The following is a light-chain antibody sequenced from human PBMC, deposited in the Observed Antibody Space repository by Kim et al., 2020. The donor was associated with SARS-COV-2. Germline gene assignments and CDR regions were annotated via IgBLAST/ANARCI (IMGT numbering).Light chain of an antibody. CDR3: QAWDSSTVV. J-gene: IGLJ2*01. V-gene: IGLV3-1*01. CDR2: QDS. CDR1: KLGDKY. Sequence: SYELTQPPSVSVSPGQTASITCSGDKLGDKYACWYQQKPGQPPVLVIYQDSKRPSGIHERFSGSNSGNTATLTISGTQAMDEADYYCQAWDSSTVVFGGG.